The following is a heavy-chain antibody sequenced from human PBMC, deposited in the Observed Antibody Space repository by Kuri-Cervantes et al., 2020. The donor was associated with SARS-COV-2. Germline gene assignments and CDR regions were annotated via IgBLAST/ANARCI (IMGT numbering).Heavy chain of an antibody. CDR3: ARHASDDFWSGPSVRLYYFDY. J-gene: IGHJ4*02. CDR1: GGSISSYY. V-gene: IGHV4-38-2*02. CDR2: IYHSGST. Sequence: SETLSLTCTVSGGSISSYYWGWIRQPPGKGLEWIGSIYHSGSTYYNPSLKSRVTISVDTSKNQFSLKLSSVTAADTAVYYCARHASDDFWSGPSVRLYYFDYWGQGTLVTVSS. D-gene: IGHD3-3*01.